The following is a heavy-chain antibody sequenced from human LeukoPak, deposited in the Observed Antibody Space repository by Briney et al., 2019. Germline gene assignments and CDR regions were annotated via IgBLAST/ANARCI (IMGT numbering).Heavy chain of an antibody. V-gene: IGHV3-53*01. J-gene: IGHJ6*03. D-gene: IGHD3-10*01. Sequence: GGSLRLSCAASGFTFSSYAMHWVRQAPGKGLEWVSLIYSGGTTYYADSVKGRFTISRDNSKNTLYLQMNSLRAEDTAVYYCARRAFGSSSYYYYYYMDVWGKGTTVTISS. CDR1: GFTFSSYA. CDR3: ARRAFGSSSYYYYYYMDV. CDR2: IYSGGTT.